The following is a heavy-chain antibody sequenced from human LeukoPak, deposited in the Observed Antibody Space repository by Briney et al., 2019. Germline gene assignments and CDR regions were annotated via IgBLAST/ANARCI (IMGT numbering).Heavy chain of an antibody. CDR2: MGRSGDST. D-gene: IGHD4-17*01. J-gene: IGHJ3*02. Sequence: GGSLRLSCAASGFTFSNYAMNWVRQVPGRGLEWVSGMGRSGDSTYYLDSVKGRFTIFRDNSKNTLYLQMNSLRAEDTAVYYCAKVVTVTMRGVFDIWGQGTMVTVSS. CDR3: AKVVTVTMRGVFDI. CDR1: GFTFSNYA. V-gene: IGHV3-23*01.